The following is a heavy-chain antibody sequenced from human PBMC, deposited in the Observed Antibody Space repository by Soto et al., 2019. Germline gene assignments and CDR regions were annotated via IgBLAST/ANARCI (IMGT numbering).Heavy chain of an antibody. CDR1: GGSISSSSYY. CDR3: ASDILTGYSRDY. D-gene: IGHD3-9*01. V-gene: IGHV4-39*01. CDR2: IYYSGST. J-gene: IGHJ4*02. Sequence: SETLSLTCTVSGGSISSSSYYWGWIRQPPGKGLEWIGSIYYSGSTYYNPSLKSRVTISVDTSKNQFSLKLSTVTAADTAVYYCASDILTGYSRDYWGQGTLVTVSS.